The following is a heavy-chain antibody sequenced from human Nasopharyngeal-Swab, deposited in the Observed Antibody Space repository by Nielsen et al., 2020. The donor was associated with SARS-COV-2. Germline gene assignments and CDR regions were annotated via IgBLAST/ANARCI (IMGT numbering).Heavy chain of an antibody. CDR1: GFTFSSYE. J-gene: IGHJ6*02. D-gene: IGHD4-17*01. CDR3: ARDRNYGDYNYYYGMDV. V-gene: IGHV3-48*03. Sequence: GGSLRLSCAASGFTFSSYEMIWVRQAPGKGLEWVSYISSSGSTIYYADSVKGRFTISRDNAKNSLYLQMNSLRAEDTAVYYCARDRNYGDYNYYYGMDVWGQGTTVTVSS. CDR2: ISSSGSTI.